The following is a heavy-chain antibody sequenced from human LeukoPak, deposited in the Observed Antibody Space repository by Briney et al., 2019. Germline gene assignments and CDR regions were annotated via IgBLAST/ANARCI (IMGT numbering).Heavy chain of an antibody. D-gene: IGHD3-22*01. Sequence: GESLKISCKGSGYSFTSYWIGWVRQMPGKSLEWVGNIYPGDSDTRYSPSFQGQVTISADKSISTAYLQWSSLKASDTAMYYCARSVYYYDSSGYYYDYWGQGTLVTVSS. CDR3: ARSVYYYDSSGYYYDY. J-gene: IGHJ4*02. CDR2: IYPGDSDT. CDR1: GYSFTSYW. V-gene: IGHV5-51*01.